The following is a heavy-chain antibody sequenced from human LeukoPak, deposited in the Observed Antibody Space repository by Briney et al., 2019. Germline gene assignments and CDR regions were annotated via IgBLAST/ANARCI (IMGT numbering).Heavy chain of an antibody. J-gene: IGHJ4*02. CDR3: AKKGQADDDGKPD. Sequence: SGGSLRLPCAASGFTFSRYDLSWVRQAPGKGLECVSAIDRGVGSTYYADSVKGRFTISRDNSKSTLYLQMNNLRADDTALYYCAKKGQADDDGKPDWGQGALVTVSS. D-gene: IGHD1-1*01. CDR2: IDRGVGST. V-gene: IGHV3-23*05. CDR1: GFTFSRYD.